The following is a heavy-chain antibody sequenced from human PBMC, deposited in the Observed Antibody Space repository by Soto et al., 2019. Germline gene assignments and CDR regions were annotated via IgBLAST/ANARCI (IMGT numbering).Heavy chain of an antibody. D-gene: IGHD6-19*01. CDR3: ARYSSGWYDRLDY. J-gene: IGHJ4*02. CDR1: GYSFTSYW. V-gene: IGHV5-51*01. CDR2: IYPGDSDT. Sequence: PGESLKISCKGSGYSFTSYWIGWVRQMPGKGLEWMGIIYPGDSDTRYSPSFQGQVTISADKSISTAYLQRSSLKASDTAMYYCARYSSGWYDRLDYWGQGTLVTVSS.